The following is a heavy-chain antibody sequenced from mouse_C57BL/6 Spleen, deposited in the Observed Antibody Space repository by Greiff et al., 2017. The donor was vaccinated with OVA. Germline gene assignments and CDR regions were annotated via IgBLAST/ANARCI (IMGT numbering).Heavy chain of an antibody. J-gene: IGHJ3*01. D-gene: IGHD3-2*02. CDR2: IHPSDSDT. CDR1: GYTFTSYW. V-gene: IGHV1-74*01. Sequence: QVQLQQPGAELVKPGASVKVSCKASGYTFTSYWMHWVKQRPGQGLEWIGRIHPSDSDTNYNQKFKGKATLTVDKSSSTAYMQLSSLTSEDSAVYYCAIAAQATPGLAYWGQGTLVTVSA. CDR3: AIAAQATPGLAY.